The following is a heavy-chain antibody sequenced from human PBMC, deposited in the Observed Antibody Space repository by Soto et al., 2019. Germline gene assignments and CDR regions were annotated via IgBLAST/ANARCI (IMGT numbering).Heavy chain of an antibody. J-gene: IGHJ5*02. D-gene: IGHD3-22*01. Sequence: QVQLQESGPGLVKPSETLSLTCTVSGGSVSSGSYYWSWIRQPPGKGLEWIGYIYYSGSTNYNPSPKLRVTISVDTSKNLFSPKVSSVTAADTAVYYCARAGVGDSSGFYCGWGGDWFDPWGQGTLVTVSS. CDR2: IYYSGST. V-gene: IGHV4-61*01. CDR1: GGSVSSGSYY. CDR3: ARAGVGDSSGFYCGWGGDWFDP.